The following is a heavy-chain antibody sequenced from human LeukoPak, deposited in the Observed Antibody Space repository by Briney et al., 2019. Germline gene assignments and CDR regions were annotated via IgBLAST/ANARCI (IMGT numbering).Heavy chain of an antibody. CDR3: ASPGFRYYDSSGYTSLGY. V-gene: IGHV1-2*02. J-gene: IGHJ4*02. Sequence: ASVKVSCKASGYTFTGYYMHWVRQAPGQGLEWMGWINPNSGGTNYARKFQGRVTMTRDTSISTAYMELSRLRSDDTAVYYCASPGFRYYDSSGYTSLGYWGQGTLVTVSS. CDR2: INPNSGGT. D-gene: IGHD3-22*01. CDR1: GYTFTGYY.